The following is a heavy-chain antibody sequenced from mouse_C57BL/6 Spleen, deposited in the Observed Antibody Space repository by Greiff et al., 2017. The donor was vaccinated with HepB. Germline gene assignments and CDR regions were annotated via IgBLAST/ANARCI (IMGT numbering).Heavy chain of an antibody. D-gene: IGHD2-5*01. J-gene: IGHJ3*01. CDR3: TTDDYYTNSGAY. CDR2: IDPENGDT. CDR1: GFNIKDDY. V-gene: IGHV14-4*01. Sequence: EVQLQQSGAELVRPGASVKLSCTTSGFNIKDDYMHWVKQRPEQGLEWIGWIDPENGDTEYASKFQGKATMTADTSSNTAYLQLSSLTSEDTAVYYCTTDDYYTNSGAYWGQGALVTVSA.